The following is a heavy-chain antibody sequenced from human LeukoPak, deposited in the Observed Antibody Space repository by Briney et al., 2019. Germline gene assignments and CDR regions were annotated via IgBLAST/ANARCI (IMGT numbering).Heavy chain of an antibody. CDR1: GLTFSRYA. CDR2: ISGSGGST. CDR3: AKHYDILTGYSDY. Sequence: PGGSLRLSCAASGLTFSRYAMSWVRQAPGKGLEWVSAISGSGGSTYYADSVKGRFTISRDNSKNTLYLQMNSLRAEDTAVYYCAKHYDILTGYSDYWGQGTLVTVCS. J-gene: IGHJ4*02. V-gene: IGHV3-23*01. D-gene: IGHD3-9*01.